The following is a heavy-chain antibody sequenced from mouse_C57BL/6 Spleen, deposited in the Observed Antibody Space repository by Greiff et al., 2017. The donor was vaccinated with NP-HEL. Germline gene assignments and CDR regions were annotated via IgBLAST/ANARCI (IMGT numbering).Heavy chain of an antibody. CDR1: GFNIKNTY. CDR3: ARGTVVARYYFDY. CDR2: IDPANGNT. Sequence: VQLKESVAELVRPGASVKLSCTASGFNIKNTYMHWVKQRPEQGLEWIGRIDPANGNTKYAPKFQGKATITADTSSNTAYLQLSSLTSEDTAIYYCARGTVVARYYFDYWGQGTTLTVSS. J-gene: IGHJ2*01. D-gene: IGHD1-1*01. V-gene: IGHV14-3*01.